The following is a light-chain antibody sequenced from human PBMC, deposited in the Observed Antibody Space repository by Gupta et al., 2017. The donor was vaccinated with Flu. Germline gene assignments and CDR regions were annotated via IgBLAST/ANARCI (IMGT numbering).Light chain of an antibody. CDR2: QVS. CDR3: SSYSSITTLHGL. J-gene: IGLJ2*01. CDR1: RSDLGDYDY. Sequence: HSALSQPASVSGSPGRSDTLHRLVSRSDLGDYDYVSWYQQHPGKAPQPIICQVSHRPSGVSNRFSGSKSGNTASLTISGLQTEDEADYYCSSYSSITTLHGLFGGGTKLTVL. V-gene: IGLV2-14*01.